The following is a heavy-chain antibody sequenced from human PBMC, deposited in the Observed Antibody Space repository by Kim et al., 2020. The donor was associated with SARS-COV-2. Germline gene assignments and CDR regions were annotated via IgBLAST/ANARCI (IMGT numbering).Heavy chain of an antibody. CDR1: GFNLINYD. CDR2: ISGGGDYT. Sequence: GGSLILSCAVSGFNLINYDMNWVRQAPGKGLEWVSTISGGGDYTYYADSVKGRFTLSRDNSKNTVSLQMNRLRAEDTAIYYCARGHAACDIWGQGTMVTVPS. CDR3: ARGHAACDI. V-gene: IGHV3-23*01. J-gene: IGHJ3*02.